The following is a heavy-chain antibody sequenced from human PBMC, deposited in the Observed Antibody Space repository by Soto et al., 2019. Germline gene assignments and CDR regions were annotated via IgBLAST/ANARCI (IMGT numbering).Heavy chain of an antibody. CDR3: AKLNLFVSAAAGRGPFDY. V-gene: IGHV3-23*01. J-gene: IGHJ4*02. Sequence: VQLLESGGGLVQPGGSLRLSCAASGFTFSNYARSWVRQAPGKGLEWASAVSGSGGNTYYADSVQGRFTISRDNSKNMLNLQMNSLRAEDTAVYYCAKLNLFVSAAAGRGPFDYWGQGTLVTVSS. CDR1: GFTFSNYA. CDR2: VSGSGGNT. D-gene: IGHD6-13*01.